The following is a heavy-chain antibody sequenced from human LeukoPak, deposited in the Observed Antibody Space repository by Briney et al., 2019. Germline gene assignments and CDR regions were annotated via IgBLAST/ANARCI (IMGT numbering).Heavy chain of an antibody. D-gene: IGHD5-12*01. CDR2: IYHSGST. Sequence: PSGTLSLTCAISGGSISSSNWWSWVRQPPGKGLEWIGEIYHSGSTNYNPSLKSRATISVDKSKNQFSLKLSSVTAADTAVYYCARAEWLRPFDYWGQGTLVTVSS. J-gene: IGHJ4*02. V-gene: IGHV4-4*02. CDR1: GGSISSSNW. CDR3: ARAEWLRPFDY.